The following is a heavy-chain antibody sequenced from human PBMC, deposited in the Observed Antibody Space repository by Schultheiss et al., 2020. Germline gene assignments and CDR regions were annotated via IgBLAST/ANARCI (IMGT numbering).Heavy chain of an antibody. CDR3: ARDSLRVRAYSQEPGSLDY. D-gene: IGHD3-10*01. Sequence: GESLKISCAASGFTFSSYDMHWVRQATGKGLEWVSAIGTAGDTYYPGSVKGRFTISRDNSKNTLYLQMNSLRAEDTAVYYCARDSLRVRAYSQEPGSLDYWGQGTLVTGSS. J-gene: IGHJ4*02. CDR2: IGTAGDT. CDR1: GFTFSSYD. V-gene: IGHV3-13*01.